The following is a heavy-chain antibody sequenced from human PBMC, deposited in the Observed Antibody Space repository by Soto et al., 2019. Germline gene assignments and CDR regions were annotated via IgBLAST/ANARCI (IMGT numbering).Heavy chain of an antibody. J-gene: IGHJ5*02. V-gene: IGHV3-15*01. CDR2: IKSKTDGGTT. CDR3: TTDHPEWLSPFDP. D-gene: IGHD3-3*01. Sequence: PGGSLRLSCAASGFTFSNAWMSWVRQAPGKGLEWVGRIKSKTDGGTTDYAAPVKGRFTISRDDSKNTLYLQMNSLKTEDTAVYYCTTDHPEWLSPFDPWGQGTLVTVSS. CDR1: GFTFSNAW.